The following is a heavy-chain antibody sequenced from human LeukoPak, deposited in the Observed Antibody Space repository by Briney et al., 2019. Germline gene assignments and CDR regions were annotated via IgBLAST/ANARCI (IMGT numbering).Heavy chain of an antibody. CDR2: IYYSGST. V-gene: IGHV4-59*01. J-gene: IGHJ4*02. CDR1: GGSISSYY. Sequence: SGTLSLTCTVSGGSISSYYWSWIRQPPGKGLEWIGYIYYSGSTNYNPSLKSRVTISVDTSKNQFSLKLSSVTAADTAVYYCARGVITFGGVIVYYFDYWGQGTLVTVSS. CDR3: ARGVITFGGVIVYYFDY. D-gene: IGHD3-16*02.